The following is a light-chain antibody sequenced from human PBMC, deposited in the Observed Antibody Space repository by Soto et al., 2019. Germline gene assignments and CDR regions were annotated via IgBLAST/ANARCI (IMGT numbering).Light chain of an antibody. Sequence: EIVLTQSPATLSVSPGERATLSCRASQSISSNLAWYQQKPGQAPRLLIYGAFTRATGIPVRFSGSGSGTEFTLTINNLQPEDFATYYCQQSYVSPYTFGQGTNLDIK. V-gene: IGKV3-15*01. J-gene: IGKJ2*01. CDR3: QQSYVSPYT. CDR2: GAF. CDR1: QSISSN.